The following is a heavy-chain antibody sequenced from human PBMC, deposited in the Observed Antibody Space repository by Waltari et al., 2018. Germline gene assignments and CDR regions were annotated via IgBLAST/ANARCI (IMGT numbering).Heavy chain of an antibody. V-gene: IGHV4-39*01. Sequence: QLQLQESGPGLVKSSETLSLTCDVSGGSISSINYNWGWLRQTPGKGLGWIASSYYSGNTYYNPSLKSRVTISVDTSKNQFSLRLSSVTAADTAVYYCARTYSGDYEFWFDPWGQGTLVTVSS. CDR1: GGSISSINYN. CDR2: SYYSGNT. J-gene: IGHJ5*02. CDR3: ARTYSGDYEFWFDP. D-gene: IGHD1-26*01.